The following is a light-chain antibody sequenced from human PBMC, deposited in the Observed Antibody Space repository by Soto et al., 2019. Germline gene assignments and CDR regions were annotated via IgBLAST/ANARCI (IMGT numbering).Light chain of an antibody. Sequence: EILMTQSPATLSVSPGGRATLSCRASQTISGTLAWYQQKPGQAPRLLIHGASTRAPGFPARFSGSGSGTDFTLTISSLQSEDFAVYYCQQYDNWPWTFGQGTKWIS. J-gene: IGKJ1*01. V-gene: IGKV3-15*01. CDR1: QTISGT. CDR3: QQYDNWPWT. CDR2: GAS.